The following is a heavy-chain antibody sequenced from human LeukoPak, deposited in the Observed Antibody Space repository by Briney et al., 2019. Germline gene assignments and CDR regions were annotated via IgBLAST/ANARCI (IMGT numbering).Heavy chain of an antibody. CDR1: GFTFSSYG. V-gene: IGHV3-48*01. Sequence: PGGSLRLSCAASGFTFSSYGMNWVRQAPGKGPESLSYLSNTGNIHYAQSVKGRFTISRDNAKSSLYLQMDGLRAEDTAVYYCARRGDSPMIGYHWGQGILVTVAS. D-gene: IGHD3-16*01. J-gene: IGHJ4*02. CDR3: ARRGDSPMIGYH. CDR2: LSNTGNI.